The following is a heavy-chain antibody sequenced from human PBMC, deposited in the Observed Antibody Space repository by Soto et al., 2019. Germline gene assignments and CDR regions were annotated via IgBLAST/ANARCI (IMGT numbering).Heavy chain of an antibody. CDR1: GFSLSTGGVG. V-gene: IGHV2-5*02. J-gene: IGHJ4*02. D-gene: IGHD6-19*01. Sequence: QITLKESGPTLVKPTQTLTLTCTFSGFSLSTGGVGVGWIRQPPGKALEWLALIYWDDNKRYSPSLKSRLTITRQPHKTPVAFTIPSVDPVDTSTFSCSHLVRFPYGSGWSRGYSLGCWGQGPLVTVSS. CDR2: IYWDDNK. CDR3: SHLVRFPYGSGWSRGYSLGC.